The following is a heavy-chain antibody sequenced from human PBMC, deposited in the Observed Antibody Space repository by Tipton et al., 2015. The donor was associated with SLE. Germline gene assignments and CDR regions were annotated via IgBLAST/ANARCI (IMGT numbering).Heavy chain of an antibody. Sequence: TLSLTCTASGGSFSDDYWSWVRQSPGKGLEYIGEINQSGSTFYNPSLKSRVTLSLETSKNQFSLRLNSVTAADTAVYYCARKWDIWGQGTMVTVSS. CDR2: INQSGST. CDR1: GGSFSDDY. D-gene: IGHD2-8*01. V-gene: IGHV4-34*01. CDR3: ARKWDI. J-gene: IGHJ3*02.